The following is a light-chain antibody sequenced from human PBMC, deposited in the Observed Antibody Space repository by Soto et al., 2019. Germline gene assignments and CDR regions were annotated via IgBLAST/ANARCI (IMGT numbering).Light chain of an antibody. CDR1: QSVSNNY. CDR2: GAS. Sequence: EIGFSQSPGTLSLSPGETATLSCRASQSVSNNYLAWYQQKPGQAPRLLIYGASSRATGIPDRFSGSGSGTDFTPTISSLEPEDFAVYYCQQRSNWPPPITFGQGTRLEIK. V-gene: IGKV3D-20*02. CDR3: QQRSNWPPPIT. J-gene: IGKJ5*01.